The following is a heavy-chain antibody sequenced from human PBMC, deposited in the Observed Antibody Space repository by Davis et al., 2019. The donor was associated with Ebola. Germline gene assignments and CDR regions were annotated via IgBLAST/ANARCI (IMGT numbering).Heavy chain of an antibody. CDR3: ARDWGYCSGGSCYYQYNWFDP. J-gene: IGHJ5*02. Sequence: ASVKVSCKASGYTFTSYGISWVRQAPGQGLEWMGWISAYNGNTNYAQKLQGRVTMTTDTSTSTAYMELSRLRSDDTAVYYCARDWGYCSGGSCYYQYNWFDPWGQGTLVTVSS. D-gene: IGHD2-15*01. V-gene: IGHV1-18*04. CDR1: GYTFTSYG. CDR2: ISAYNGNT.